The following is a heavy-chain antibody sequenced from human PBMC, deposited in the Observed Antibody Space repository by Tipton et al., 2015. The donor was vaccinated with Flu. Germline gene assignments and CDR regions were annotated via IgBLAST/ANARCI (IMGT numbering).Heavy chain of an antibody. CDR1: SGSIRSTNYS. D-gene: IGHD3-10*02. CDR3: ARLSYYDVDLKNFYFDY. Sequence: TLSLTCTVSSGSIRSTNYSCAWIRQPPGKRLELIGSIFPSGTTYYNPSLKSRVTISVDTSKSQFSLMLRSVTAPDTAVYYCARLSYYDVDLKNFYFDYWGQGALVTVSS. CDR2: IFPSGTT. V-gene: IGHV4-39*01. J-gene: IGHJ4*02.